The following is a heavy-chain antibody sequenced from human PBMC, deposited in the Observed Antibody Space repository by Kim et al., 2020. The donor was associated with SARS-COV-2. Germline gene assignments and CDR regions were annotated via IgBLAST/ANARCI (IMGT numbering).Heavy chain of an antibody. J-gene: IGHJ4*02. CDR3: AKWGGSNSWDNFDS. Sequence: GGSLRLSCAASGFNFKDFVMHWVRQFPGKGLEWVSLVSWDGEDTYYADPVKGRFTISRDNNNNSLYLEMKNLRNEDSALYFCAKWGGSNSWDNFDSWGQGTRVSVSS. CDR1: GFNFKDFV. V-gene: IGHV3-43*01. CDR2: VSWDGEDT. D-gene: IGHD6-25*01.